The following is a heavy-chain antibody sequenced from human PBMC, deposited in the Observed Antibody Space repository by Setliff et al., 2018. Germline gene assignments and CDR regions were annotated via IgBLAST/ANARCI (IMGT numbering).Heavy chain of an antibody. CDR3: ARLSWDGLRYHGLDV. CDR2: IQKSGGT. Sequence: SETLSLTCNVSGVSISNYYWSWIRQPPGKGLECIGYIQKSGGTNYNPSLKSRVTISVDTSTNQFSLKLRSVTAADTAVYYCARLSWDGLRYHGLDVWGHGTTVTVSS. V-gene: IGHV4-59*01. D-gene: IGHD3-10*01. CDR1: GVSISNYY. J-gene: IGHJ6*02.